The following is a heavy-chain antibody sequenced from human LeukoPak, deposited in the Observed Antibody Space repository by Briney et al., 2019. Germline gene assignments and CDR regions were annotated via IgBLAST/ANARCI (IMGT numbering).Heavy chain of an antibody. CDR2: ISYDGSNK. CDR3: ASDRDIVVVVADPATFDY. J-gene: IGHJ4*02. CDR1: GFTFSSYA. D-gene: IGHD2-15*01. Sequence: GGSLRLSCAASGFTFSSYAMHWVRQAPGKGLEWVAVISYDGSNKYYADSVKGRFTISRDNSKNTLYLQMNSLRAEDMAVYYCASDRDIVVVVADPATFDYWGQGTLVTVSS. V-gene: IGHV3-30*04.